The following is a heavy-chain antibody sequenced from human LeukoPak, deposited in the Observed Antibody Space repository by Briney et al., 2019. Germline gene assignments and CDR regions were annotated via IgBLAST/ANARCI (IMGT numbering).Heavy chain of an antibody. V-gene: IGHV3-48*03. J-gene: IGHJ5*02. CDR1: GFTFSSYA. D-gene: IGHD3-22*01. Sequence: PGGSLRLSCAASGFTFSSYAMSWVRQAPGKGLEWVSYISDTGNTIYYADSVKGRFTISRDNTKSSLSLQMNSLRAEDTAFYYCARGGSNGYNWFDPWGQGTLVTVSS. CDR3: ARGGSNGYNWFDP. CDR2: ISDTGNTI.